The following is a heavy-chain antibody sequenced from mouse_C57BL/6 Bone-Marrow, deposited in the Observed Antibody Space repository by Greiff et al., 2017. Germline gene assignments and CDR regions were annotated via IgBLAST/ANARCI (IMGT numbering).Heavy chain of an antibody. J-gene: IGHJ3*01. CDR3: AGDYGSAWFAY. Sequence: QVQLKQPGAELVMPGASVKLSCKASGYTFTSYWMHWVKQRPGPGLEWIGEIDPSDSYTNYNQKFKGKSTLTVDKSSSTAYMQLSSLTSEDSAVYYWAGDYGSAWFAYWGQGTLVTVSA. V-gene: IGHV1-69*01. CDR2: IDPSDSYT. CDR1: GYTFTSYW. D-gene: IGHD1-1*01.